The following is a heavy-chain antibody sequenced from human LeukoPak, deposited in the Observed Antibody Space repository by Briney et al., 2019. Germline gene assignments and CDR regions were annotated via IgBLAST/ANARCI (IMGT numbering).Heavy chain of an antibody. CDR3: ARHSAHSSTNDAFDL. V-gene: IGHV4-59*01. CDR1: GGSISSYY. CDR2: IYYSGST. Sequence: PSETLSLTCTVSGGSISSYYWSWIRQPPGKGLEWIGYIYYSGSTNYNPSLKSRVTISVDTSKNQFSLKLTSVTAADTAVYYCARHSAHSSTNDAFDLWGQGTLVTVSS. D-gene: IGHD6-13*01. J-gene: IGHJ3*01.